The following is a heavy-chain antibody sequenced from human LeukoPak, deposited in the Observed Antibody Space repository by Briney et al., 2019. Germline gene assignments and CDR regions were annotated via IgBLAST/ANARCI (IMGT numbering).Heavy chain of an antibody. Sequence: NSSQTLSLTCTVSGGSISSGGYYWDWVRQPPGKGLEWIGNIYYSGNTHYNSSLRSRVSISVDTSKNQFSLKLTSVTAADTAVYYCARHWFSGSYYPRYDVWGQGTLVTVSS. CDR2: IYYSGNT. J-gene: IGHJ4*02. D-gene: IGHD1-26*01. CDR1: GGSISSGGYY. CDR3: ARHWFSGSYYPRYDV. V-gene: IGHV4-39*01.